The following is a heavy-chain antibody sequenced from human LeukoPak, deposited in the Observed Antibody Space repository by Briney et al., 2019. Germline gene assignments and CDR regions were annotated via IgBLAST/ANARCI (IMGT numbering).Heavy chain of an antibody. CDR3: AKESSYDFWSGYYHYFDY. Sequence: PGGSLRLSCTASGFTFGDYAMSWVRQAPGKGLEWVSAISGSGGSTYYADSVKGRFTISRDNSKNTLYLQMNSLRAEDTAVYYCAKESSYDFWSGYYHYFDYWGQGTLVTVSS. CDR1: GFTFGDYA. V-gene: IGHV3-23*01. J-gene: IGHJ4*02. D-gene: IGHD3-3*01. CDR2: ISGSGGST.